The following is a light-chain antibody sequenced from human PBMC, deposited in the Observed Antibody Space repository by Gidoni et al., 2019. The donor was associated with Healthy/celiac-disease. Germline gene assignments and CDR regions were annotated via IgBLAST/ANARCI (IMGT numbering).Light chain of an antibody. V-gene: IGKV1-39*01. CDR3: QQSYSTPWGFT. CDR2: AAS. CDR1: QSISSY. Sequence: DIQMTQSPSSLSASVGDRVTITCRASQSISSYLNWYQQKPGKAPKLLIYAASSLQSGAPSRFSGSGSGTDFTLTISSLQPEDFATYYCQQSYSTPWGFTFGPGTKVDIK. J-gene: IGKJ3*01.